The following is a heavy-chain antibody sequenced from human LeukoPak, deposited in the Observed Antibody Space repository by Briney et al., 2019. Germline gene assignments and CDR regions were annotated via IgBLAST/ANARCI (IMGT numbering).Heavy chain of an antibody. CDR1: GFTFSSYS. D-gene: IGHD5-18*01. Sequence: GGSLRLSCAASGFTFSSYSMNWVRQAPGKGLEWVSSISSSSSYIYYADSVKGRFTISRDNAKNSLYLQMNSLRAEDTVVYYCTPSRTAMVPFDYWGQGTLVTVSS. V-gene: IGHV3-21*01. CDR3: TPSRTAMVPFDY. CDR2: ISSSSSYI. J-gene: IGHJ4*02.